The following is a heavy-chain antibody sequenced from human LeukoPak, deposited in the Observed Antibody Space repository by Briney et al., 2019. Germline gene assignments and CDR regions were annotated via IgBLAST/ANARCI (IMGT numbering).Heavy chain of an antibody. CDR3: ASIAGYCSSTSCSPTNYYFDY. V-gene: IGHV1-69*01. J-gene: IGHJ4*02. CDR2: INPIFGTA. Sequence: SVKVSCKASGCTFSSYAISWVRQAPGQGLEWMGGINPIFGTANYAQKFQGRVTITADESTSTAYMELSRLRSEDTAVYYCASIAGYCSSTSCSPTNYYFDYGGQGTLVTVS. CDR1: GCTFSSYA. D-gene: IGHD2-2*01.